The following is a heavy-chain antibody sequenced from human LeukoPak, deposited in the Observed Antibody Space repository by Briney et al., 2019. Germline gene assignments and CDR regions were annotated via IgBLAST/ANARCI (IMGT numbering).Heavy chain of an antibody. CDR2: INTNAGNP. V-gene: IGHV7-4-1*02. CDR3: ARGDWLHDY. Sequence: GASVKVSCKASGYTFTTYVLNWVRQAPGQGLEWMGWINTNAGNPTYAQGFTGRFVFSLDTSVSTAYLQISSLKADDTAVYYCARGDWLHDYWGQGTLVTVSS. J-gene: IGHJ4*02. D-gene: IGHD3-9*01. CDR1: GYTFTTYV.